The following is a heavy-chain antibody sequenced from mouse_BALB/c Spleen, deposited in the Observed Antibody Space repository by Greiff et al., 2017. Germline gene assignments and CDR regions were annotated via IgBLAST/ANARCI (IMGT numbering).Heavy chain of an antibody. CDR1: GFTFSSFG. Sequence: EVKLMESGGGLVQPGGSRKLSCAASGFTFSSFGMHWVRQAPEKGLEWVAYISSGSSTIYYADTVKGRFTISRDNPKNTQFLQMTRLRSEDTAMYYCARGTGYAMDYWGQGTSVTVSS. J-gene: IGHJ4*01. V-gene: IGHV5-17*02. CDR2: ISSGSSTI. D-gene: IGHD3-3*01. CDR3: ARGTGYAMDY.